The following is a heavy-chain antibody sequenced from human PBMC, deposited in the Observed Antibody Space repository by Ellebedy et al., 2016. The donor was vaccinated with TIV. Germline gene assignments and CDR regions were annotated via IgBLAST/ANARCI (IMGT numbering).Heavy chain of an antibody. D-gene: IGHD2-21*01. CDR1: GFTFSDYY. CDR2: ISSGGTTI. Sequence: GESLKISCAASGFTFSDYYMSWIRQAPGKGLEWISYISSGGTTIYYADSVKGRFTISRDDAKNSLYLQMNSLRADDTAVYYCAREHKIEGFDYWGQGTLVSVSS. CDR3: AREHKIEGFDY. J-gene: IGHJ4*02. V-gene: IGHV3-11*01.